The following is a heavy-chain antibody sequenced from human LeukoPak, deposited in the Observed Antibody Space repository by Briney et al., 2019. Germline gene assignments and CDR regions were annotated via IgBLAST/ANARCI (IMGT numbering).Heavy chain of an antibody. CDR2: ISYDGSNK. J-gene: IGHJ1*01. Sequence: GRSLRLSCAASGFTFSSYAMHWVRQAPGKGLEWVAVISYDGSNKYYADSVKGRFTISRDNFKNTLYPQMNSLRAEDTAVYYCAREVDTDLEYFQHWGQGTLVTVSS. CDR3: AREVDTDLEYFQH. D-gene: IGHD5-18*01. V-gene: IGHV3-30-3*01. CDR1: GFTFSSYA.